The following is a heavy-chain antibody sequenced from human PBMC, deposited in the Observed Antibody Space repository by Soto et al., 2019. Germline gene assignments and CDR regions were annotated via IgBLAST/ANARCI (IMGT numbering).Heavy chain of an antibody. Sequence: GGSLRLSCAASGFTFSSYPMHWLRQTPGKGLEWLTVLSFDGKVKHYADSVEGRFTISRDISKNTLYLQMNSLRGEDTAVYYCARDPLRGSPDYFDYWGQGTPVTSPQ. V-gene: IGHV3-30*04. D-gene: IGHD1-1*01. CDR2: LSFDGKVK. J-gene: IGHJ4*02. CDR3: ARDPLRGSPDYFDY. CDR1: GFTFSSYP.